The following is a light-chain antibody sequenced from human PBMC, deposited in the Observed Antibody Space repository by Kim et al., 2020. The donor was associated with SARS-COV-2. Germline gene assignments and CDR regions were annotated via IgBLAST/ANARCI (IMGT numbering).Light chain of an antibody. Sequence: DIQMTQSPSTLSASVGDRVTITCRASQSINIWLAWYQQKPGKAPKLLIYKASSLESGVPSRFSGSGSGTEFTLTISSLQLDDIATYYCQQYNSYWTFGQGTKVEIK. CDR3: QQYNSYWT. CDR1: QSINIW. J-gene: IGKJ1*01. V-gene: IGKV1-5*03. CDR2: KAS.